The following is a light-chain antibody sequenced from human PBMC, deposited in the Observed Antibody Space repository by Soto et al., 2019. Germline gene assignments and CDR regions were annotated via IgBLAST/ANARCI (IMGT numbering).Light chain of an antibody. CDR3: AAWDDSLAVV. V-gene: IGLV1-44*01. CDR1: SSNTGSNT. CDR2: SNN. Sequence: QSVLTQPPSASGTPGQRVTISCSGSSSNTGSNTVNWYQQLPGTAPKLLIYSNNQRPSGVPDRFSGSKSGTSASLAISGLQSEDEADYYCAAWDDSLAVVFGGGTQLTVL. J-gene: IGLJ2*01.